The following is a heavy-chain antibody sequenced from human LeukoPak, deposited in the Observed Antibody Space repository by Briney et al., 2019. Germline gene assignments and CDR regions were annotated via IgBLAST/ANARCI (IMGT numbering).Heavy chain of an antibody. J-gene: IGHJ5*02. V-gene: IGHV4-39*01. D-gene: IGHD3-10*01. CDR1: GGSISSSSYY. CDR2: IYYSGST. CDR3: ARFSITMVRGVP. Sequence: KPSATLSLTCTVSGGSISSSSYYWGWTRQPPGKGLEWIGSIYYSGSTYYNPSLKSRVTISVDTSKNQFSLKLSSVTAADTAVYYCARFSITMVRGVPWGQGTLVTVSS.